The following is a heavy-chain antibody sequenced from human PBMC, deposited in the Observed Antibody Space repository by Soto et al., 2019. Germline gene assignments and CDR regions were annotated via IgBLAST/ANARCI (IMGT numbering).Heavy chain of an antibody. V-gene: IGHV5-51*01. Sequence: GESLKISCKVSVYSFTKYWIGWVRQMPGKGLEWMAIIYPNVSDPRYSPSFQGQVTISADKSSSTAYLQWSSLKASDTAMYYCVRMGFSGGGYLSYYYYGMDIWGQGTTVTVSS. CDR2: IYPNVSDP. J-gene: IGHJ6*02. CDR3: VRMGFSGGGYLSYYYYGMDI. CDR1: VYSFTKYW. D-gene: IGHD5-12*01.